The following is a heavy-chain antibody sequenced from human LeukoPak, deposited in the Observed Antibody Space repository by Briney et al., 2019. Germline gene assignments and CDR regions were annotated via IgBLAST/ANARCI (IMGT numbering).Heavy chain of an antibody. CDR2: IYSGGST. Sequence: PGGSLRLSCAASGFTVSSNYMSWVRQAPGKGLEWVSVIYSGGSTYYADSVRGRFTISRDNSKNTLYLQMNSLRAEDTAVYYCARDLSRAGTTAYWGQGTLVTVSS. CDR3: ARDLSRAGTTAY. CDR1: GFTVSSNY. J-gene: IGHJ4*02. V-gene: IGHV3-53*01. D-gene: IGHD1-1*01.